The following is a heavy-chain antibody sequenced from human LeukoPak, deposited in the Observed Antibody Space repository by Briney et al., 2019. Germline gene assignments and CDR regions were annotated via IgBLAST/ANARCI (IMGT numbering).Heavy chain of an antibody. V-gene: IGHV6-1*01. J-gene: IGHJ3*02. D-gene: IGHD6-13*01. CDR1: GDSVSSNSAS. Sequence: SQALSLRCASSGDSVSSNSASLNWIRQSPARGLEWLGRTYYRSKWYNAYAVSVKSRITINPATSKNQFSLQLNSVTPEDTAVYYCARDHGSFDAFDIWGQGTMVTVAS. CDR3: ARDHGSFDAFDI. CDR2: TYYRSKWYN.